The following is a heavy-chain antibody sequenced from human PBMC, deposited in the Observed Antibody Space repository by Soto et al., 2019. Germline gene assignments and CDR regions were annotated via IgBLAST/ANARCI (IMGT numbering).Heavy chain of an antibody. J-gene: IGHJ6*02. D-gene: IGHD2-15*01. CDR2: IYSGGNT. Sequence: EVQLVESGGGLVQPGGSLRLSCAASGFTVSSSYMNWVRQAPGKGLEWVSVIYSGGNTYYADSVKGRFTISRDNSKNTLYLKMNSLRAEDTAVYYCTRAGYYCSGDNCYYYYDLDVWGQGTTVTVSS. CDR1: GFTVSSSY. V-gene: IGHV3-66*01. CDR3: TRAGYYCSGDNCYYYYDLDV.